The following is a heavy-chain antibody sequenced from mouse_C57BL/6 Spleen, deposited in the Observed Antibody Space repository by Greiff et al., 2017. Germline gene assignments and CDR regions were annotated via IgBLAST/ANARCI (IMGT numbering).Heavy chain of an antibody. D-gene: IGHD1-1*01. CDR2: IDPSDSYT. CDR3: ARWMTVVGAMDY. J-gene: IGHJ4*01. Sequence: QVQLQQPGAELVMPGASVKLSCKASGYTFTSYWMHWVKQRPGQGLEWIGEIDPSDSYTNYNQKFKGKSTLTVDKSSSTAYMQLSSLTSEDSAVDNCARWMTVVGAMDYWGQGTSVTVSS. V-gene: IGHV1-69*01. CDR1: GYTFTSYW.